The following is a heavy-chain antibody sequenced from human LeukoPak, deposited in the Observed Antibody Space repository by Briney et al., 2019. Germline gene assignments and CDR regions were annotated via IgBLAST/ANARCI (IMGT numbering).Heavy chain of an antibody. V-gene: IGHV3-23*01. CDR1: GLTFSSYA. CDR3: ASLSVAGRNFDY. CDR2: ISGSGGST. Sequence: GSLRLSCAASGLTFSSYAMSWVRQAPGKGLEWVSAISGSGGSTYYADSVKGRFTISRDNSKNTLYLQMNSLRAEDTAVYYCASLSVAGRNFDYWGQGTLVTVSS. J-gene: IGHJ4*02. D-gene: IGHD6-19*01.